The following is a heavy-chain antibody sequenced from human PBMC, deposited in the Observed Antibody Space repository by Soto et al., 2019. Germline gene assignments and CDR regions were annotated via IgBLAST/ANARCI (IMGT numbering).Heavy chain of an antibody. CDR3: ASGYKYPSDY. Sequence: QVQLQESGPGLVKPSQTLSVTCTVSGASVTSGGYYWTWIRQHSGKGLEWIGHIYSDGLTYYSPSLKSRLTISLDMSKNQFSLRLTSVTVADTAVYYCASGYKYPSDYWGQGTLVAVSS. V-gene: IGHV4-31*03. CDR2: IYSDGLT. J-gene: IGHJ4*02. D-gene: IGHD6-25*01. CDR1: GASVTSGGYY.